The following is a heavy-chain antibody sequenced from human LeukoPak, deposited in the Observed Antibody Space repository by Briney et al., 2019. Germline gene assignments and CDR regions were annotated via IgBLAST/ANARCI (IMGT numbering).Heavy chain of an antibody. J-gene: IGHJ4*02. Sequence: GGSLRLSCAASGFTFSSYDMYWVRQAPGKGPEWVSSISGSRNYIYYADSIKGRFTISRDNAKNSLYLQMNSLRAEDTAVYYCARASRMGAVFDSWGQGALVTVSS. CDR1: GFTFSSYD. CDR2: ISGSRNYI. CDR3: ARASRMGAVFDS. D-gene: IGHD3-16*01. V-gene: IGHV3-21*01.